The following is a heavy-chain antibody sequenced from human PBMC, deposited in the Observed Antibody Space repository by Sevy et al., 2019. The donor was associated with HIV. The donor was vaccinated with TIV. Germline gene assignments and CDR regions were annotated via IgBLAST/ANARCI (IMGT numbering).Heavy chain of an antibody. D-gene: IGHD6-13*01. CDR3: AKDRITAARFQY. Sequence: GGSLRLSCAASGFIFSGYGMSWVCQAPGQGLEWVSAISGSGGSTYYADSVKGRFTISRDNFRNTLYLQMNSLRAEDTAVYYCAKDRITAARFQYWGQGTLVTVSS. CDR1: GFIFSGYG. J-gene: IGHJ1*01. V-gene: IGHV3-23*01. CDR2: ISGSGGST.